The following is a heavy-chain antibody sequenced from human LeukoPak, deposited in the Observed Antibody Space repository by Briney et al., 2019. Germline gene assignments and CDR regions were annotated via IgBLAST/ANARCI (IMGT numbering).Heavy chain of an antibody. D-gene: IGHD1-26*01. CDR3: ARVRSGSYYSELDY. J-gene: IGHJ4*02. V-gene: IGHV3-21*01. CDR1: GFTFNSYS. Sequence: GWSLRLSCAASGFTFNSYSMNWVRQAPGKGLEGVSSISSSSSYIYYADSVKGRFTISRDNAKNSLYLQMNSLRAEDTAVYYCARVRSGSYYSELDYWGEGNLVTVSS. CDR2: ISSSSSYI.